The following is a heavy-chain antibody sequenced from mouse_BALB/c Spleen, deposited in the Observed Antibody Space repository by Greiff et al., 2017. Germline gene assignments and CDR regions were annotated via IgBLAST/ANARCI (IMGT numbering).Heavy chain of an antibody. CDR1: GYAFSSYW. Sequence: VQLQQSGAELVRPGSSVKISCKASGYAFSSYWMNWVKQRPGQGLEWIGQIYPGDGDTNYNGKFKGKATLTADKSSSTAYMQLSSLTSEDSAVYFCARWLLRDYYAMDYWGQGTSVTVSS. CDR2: IYPGDGDT. V-gene: IGHV1-80*01. D-gene: IGHD2-3*01. CDR3: ARWLLRDYYAMDY. J-gene: IGHJ4*01.